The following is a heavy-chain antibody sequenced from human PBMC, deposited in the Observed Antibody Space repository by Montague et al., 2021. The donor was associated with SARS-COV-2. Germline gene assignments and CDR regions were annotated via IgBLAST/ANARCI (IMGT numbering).Heavy chain of an antibody. V-gene: IGHV3-30-3*01. CDR3: ARELTYYGMDV. Sequence: SMRLSCPASGFTFSSYAMHWVRQAPVKGLEWVAVISYDGSNKYYXDSVKGRFTISRDNSKNTLYLQMNSLRAEDTAVYYCARELTYYGMDVWGQGTTVTVSS. CDR2: ISYDGSNK. D-gene: IGHD2-21*02. CDR1: GFTFSSYA. J-gene: IGHJ6*02.